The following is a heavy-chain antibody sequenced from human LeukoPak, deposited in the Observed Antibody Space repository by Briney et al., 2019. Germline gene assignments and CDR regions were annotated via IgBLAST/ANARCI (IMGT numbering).Heavy chain of an antibody. J-gene: IGHJ5*02. CDR3: ARDFRLLGPIPQLPSFDP. V-gene: IGHV1-69*13. CDR1: GGTFSSYA. CDR2: IIPIFGTA. D-gene: IGHD2-2*01. Sequence: SVKVSCKASGGTFSSYAISWVRQAPGQGLEWMGGIIPIFGTANYAQKFQVRVTITADESTSTAYMELSSLRSEDTAVYYCARDFRLLGPIPQLPSFDPWGQGTLVTVSS.